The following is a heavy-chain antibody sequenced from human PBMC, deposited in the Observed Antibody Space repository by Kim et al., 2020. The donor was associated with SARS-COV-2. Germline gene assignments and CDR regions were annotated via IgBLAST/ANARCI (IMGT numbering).Heavy chain of an antibody. Sequence: GGSLRLSCAASGFTVSSNYMSWVRQAPGKGLEWVSVIYSGGSTYYADSVKGRFTISRDNSKNTLYLQMNSLRAEDTAVYYCASWRGRGIVGARYYFDYWGQGTLVTVSS. J-gene: IGHJ4*02. CDR1: GFTVSSNY. V-gene: IGHV3-53*01. D-gene: IGHD1-26*01. CDR2: IYSGGST. CDR3: ASWRGRGIVGARYYFDY.